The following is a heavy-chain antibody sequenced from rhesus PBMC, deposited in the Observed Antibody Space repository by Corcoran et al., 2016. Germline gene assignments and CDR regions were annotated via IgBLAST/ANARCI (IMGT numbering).Heavy chain of an antibody. D-gene: IGHD3-28*01. CDR2: IYWNDDK. CDR3: ARSVNYYDSDY. CDR1: GFSLSTSGMG. J-gene: IGHJ4*01. Sequence: QVTLKESGPALVKPTQTLTLTCTFSGFSLSTSGMGVGWIRQPSRKTLEWLAHIYWNDDKYYSTALKSRLTISKDTSKNQVVLTMTNMGPVDTATYYCARSVNYYDSDYWGQGVLVTVSS. V-gene: IGHV2-1*01.